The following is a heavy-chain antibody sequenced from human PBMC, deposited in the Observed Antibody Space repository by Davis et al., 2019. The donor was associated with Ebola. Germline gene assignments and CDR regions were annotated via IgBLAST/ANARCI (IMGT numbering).Heavy chain of an antibody. D-gene: IGHD1-26*01. CDR1: GFTFSTNY. Sequence: PGGSLRLSCVASGFTFSTNYMSWVRQAPGKGLEWVSTFPGSGGGPSYADSVKGRFTFSRDNSQSTLYLHMNSLRVEDTAIYYCAKHYSGSYCQDSWGQGTLVTVSS. CDR2: FPGSGGGP. V-gene: IGHV3-23*01. CDR3: AKHYSGSYCQDS. J-gene: IGHJ4*02.